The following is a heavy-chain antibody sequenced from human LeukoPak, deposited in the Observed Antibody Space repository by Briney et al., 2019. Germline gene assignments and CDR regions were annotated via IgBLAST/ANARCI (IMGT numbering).Heavy chain of an antibody. CDR3: ARGGCSGGTCWYYFDY. D-gene: IGHD2-15*01. V-gene: IGHV4-34*01. Sequence: SETLSLTCAVYGEPFNDYYWTWIRQPPGKGLEWIAEINHSGSINYNPSLKSRVTISVDTSKNQFSLKLSSLTAADTAVYYCARGGCSGGTCWYYFDYWSQGTLVTVSS. J-gene: IGHJ4*02. CDR1: GEPFNDYY. CDR2: INHSGSI.